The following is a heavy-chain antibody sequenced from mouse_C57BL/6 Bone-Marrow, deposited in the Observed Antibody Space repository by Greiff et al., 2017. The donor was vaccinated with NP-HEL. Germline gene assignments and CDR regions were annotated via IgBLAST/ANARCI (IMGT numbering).Heavy chain of an antibody. CDR2: ISSGSSTI. CDR3: ARLSTSWFAY. CDR1: GFTFSDYG. V-gene: IGHV5-17*01. Sequence: EVHLVESGGGLVKPGGSLKLSCAASGFTFSDYGMHWVRQAPEMGLEWVAYISSGSSTIYYADTVKGRFTISRDNAKNTLFLQMTSLRSEDTAMYYCARLSTSWFAYWGQGTLVTVSA. J-gene: IGHJ3*01.